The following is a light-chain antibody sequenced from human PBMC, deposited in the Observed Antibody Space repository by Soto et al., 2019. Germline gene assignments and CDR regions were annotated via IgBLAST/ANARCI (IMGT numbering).Light chain of an antibody. CDR3: QQYYSYPLT. Sequence: AIRMTQSPSSLSASTGDRVTITCRASQGISSYLAWYQQKPGKAPKLLIYAASTLQSGVPSRLSGSGSGTDFTLTIICLQSEDFPTYYCQQYYSYPLTFGGGTKVEIK. CDR1: QGISSY. V-gene: IGKV1-8*01. J-gene: IGKJ4*01. CDR2: AAS.